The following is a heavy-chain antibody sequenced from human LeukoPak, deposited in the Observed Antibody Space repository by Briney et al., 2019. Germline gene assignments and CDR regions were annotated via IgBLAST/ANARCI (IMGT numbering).Heavy chain of an antibody. J-gene: IGHJ5*02. Sequence: ASVKVSCKASGYTFTSYDINWVRQATGQGLEWMGWMNPNSGNTGYAQKLQGRVTMTTDTSTSTAYMELRSLRSDDTAVYYCARDQPVLVAATSDWFDPWGQGTLVTVSS. V-gene: IGHV1-8*01. CDR3: ARDQPVLVAATSDWFDP. D-gene: IGHD2-15*01. CDR2: MNPNSGNT. CDR1: GYTFTSYD.